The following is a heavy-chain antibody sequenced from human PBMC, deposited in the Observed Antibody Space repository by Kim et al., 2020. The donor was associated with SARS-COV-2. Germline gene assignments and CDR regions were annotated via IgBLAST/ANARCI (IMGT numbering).Heavy chain of an antibody. D-gene: IGHD3-10*01. CDR1: GFTFSSYW. CDR3: ARVYYYASGNGPVDY. CDR2: INADGSGT. Sequence: GGSLRLSCAASGFTFSSYWMHWVRKAPGKGLVWVSHINADGSGTTYADSVKGRFAISRDNAKNTLYLKMNSLRAEDTAVYYCARVYYYASGNGPVDYWGQGTLVTVSS. V-gene: IGHV3-74*01. J-gene: IGHJ4*02.